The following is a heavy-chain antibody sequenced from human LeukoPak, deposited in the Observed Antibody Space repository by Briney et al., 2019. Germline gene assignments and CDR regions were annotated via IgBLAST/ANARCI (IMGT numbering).Heavy chain of an antibody. D-gene: IGHD6-13*01. CDR2: IYYSGST. V-gene: IGHV4-39*01. CDR3: ARVSSSWYQDWYFDL. CDR1: GGSISSSSYY. J-gene: IGHJ2*01. Sequence: SETLSLTCTVSGGSISSSSYYWGWIRQPPGKGLEWIGSIYYSGSTYYNPSLKSRVTISVDMSKNPFSLKMSSVTAADTAVYYCARVSSSWYQDWYFDLWGRGTLVTVSS.